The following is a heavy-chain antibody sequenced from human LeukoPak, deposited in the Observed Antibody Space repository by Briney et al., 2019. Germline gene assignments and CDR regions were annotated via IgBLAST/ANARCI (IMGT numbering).Heavy chain of an antibody. D-gene: IGHD3-22*01. J-gene: IGHJ3*01. CDR2: IYTSGNT. CDR1: GGSTSGYY. Sequence: SETLSLTCTVSGGSTSGYYWSWVRQPAGKGLEWIGRIYTSGNTNYNPSLKSRLTMSVDTSKNQFSLKLSSVTAADTAVYYCARQSDSSGYYYLGAFDFWGQGTMVTVSS. V-gene: IGHV4-4*07. CDR3: ARQSDSSGYYYLGAFDF.